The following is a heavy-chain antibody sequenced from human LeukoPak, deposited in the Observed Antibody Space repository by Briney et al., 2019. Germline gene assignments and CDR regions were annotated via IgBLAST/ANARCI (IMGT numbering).Heavy chain of an antibody. V-gene: IGHV3-21*01. D-gene: IGHD2-2*01. J-gene: IGHJ6*02. CDR1: GFTFSSYS. CDR3: AREIAVPAVYYYYGMDV. Sequence: GGSLRLSCAASGFTFSSYSMNWVRQAPGKGLEWVSSISSSSSYIYYADSVKGRFTISRDNAKNSLYLQMNSLRAEDTAVYYCAREIAVPAVYYYYGMDVWGQGTTVTASS. CDR2: ISSSSSYI.